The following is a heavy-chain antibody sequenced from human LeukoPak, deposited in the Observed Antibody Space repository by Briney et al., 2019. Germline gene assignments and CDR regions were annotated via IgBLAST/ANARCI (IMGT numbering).Heavy chain of an antibody. Sequence: GGSLRLSCAASGFTFSTYWMNWVRQAPGKGLEWVANIKVDGSEEYYTDSVKGRFTISRDNAKNSLYLQMNSLRAEDTAVYYCARGYWYYFDYWGQGTRVTVSS. V-gene: IGHV3-7*01. J-gene: IGHJ4*02. D-gene: IGHD2-8*02. CDR3: ARGYWYYFDY. CDR2: IKVDGSEE. CDR1: GFTFSTYW.